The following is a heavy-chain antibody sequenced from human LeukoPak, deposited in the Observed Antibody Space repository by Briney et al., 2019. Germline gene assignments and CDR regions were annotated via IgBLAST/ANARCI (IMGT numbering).Heavy chain of an antibody. CDR3: ARVRPATYYYGSGSYQGWFDP. V-gene: IGHV4-34*01. Sequence: PGGTLRLSCAASGFTFSTYGMSWVRQPPGKGLEWIGEINHSGSTNYNPSLKSRVTISVDTSKNQFSLKLSSVTAADTAVYYCARVRPATYYYGSGSYQGWFDPWGQGTLVTVSS. D-gene: IGHD3-10*01. J-gene: IGHJ5*02. CDR2: INHSGST. CDR1: GFTFSTYG.